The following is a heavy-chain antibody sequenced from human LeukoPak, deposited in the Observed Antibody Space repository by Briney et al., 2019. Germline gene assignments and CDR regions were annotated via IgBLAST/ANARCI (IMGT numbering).Heavy chain of an antibody. J-gene: IGHJ6*02. Sequence: PGGSLRLSCAASGFTFNYAWMSWVRQVPGRGLEWVGQTVSEIDGGTTDYAAPVKGRFTISRDDSKSTLYLQMNSLKIEDTAVYYCTTDEDWNYARKDVWGQGATVIVSS. CDR2: TVSEIDGGTT. D-gene: IGHD1-7*01. V-gene: IGHV3-15*04. CDR3: TTDEDWNYARKDV. CDR1: GFTFNYAW.